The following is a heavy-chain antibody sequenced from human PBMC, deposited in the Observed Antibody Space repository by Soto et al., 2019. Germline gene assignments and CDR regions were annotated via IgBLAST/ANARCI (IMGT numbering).Heavy chain of an antibody. CDR1: GYSISSGYY. V-gene: IGHV4-38-2*01. CDR3: ARSETYYYDSSGYYMINWFDP. CDR2: IYHSGST. Sequence: SETLSLTCAVSGYSISSGYYWGWIRQPPGKGLEWIGSIYHSGSTYYNPYLKSRVTISVDTSKNQFSLKLSSVTAADTAVYYCARSETYYYDSSGYYMINWFDPWGQGTLVTVS. D-gene: IGHD3-22*01. J-gene: IGHJ5*02.